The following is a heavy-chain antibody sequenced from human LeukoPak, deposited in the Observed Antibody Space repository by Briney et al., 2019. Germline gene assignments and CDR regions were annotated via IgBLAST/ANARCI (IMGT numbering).Heavy chain of an antibody. J-gene: IGHJ6*03. V-gene: IGHV4-39*07. CDR2: IYYSGST. CDR3: ARATTVRGTYYMDV. CDR1: GDSISSSTYY. D-gene: IGHD3-10*01. Sequence: PSETLSLTCTVSGDSISSSTYYWGWIRQPPGKGLEWIGTIYYSGSTYYNPSLKSRVTISVDTSKNRFSLKLRSVTAADMAVYYCARATTVRGTYYMDVWGKGTTVTVSS.